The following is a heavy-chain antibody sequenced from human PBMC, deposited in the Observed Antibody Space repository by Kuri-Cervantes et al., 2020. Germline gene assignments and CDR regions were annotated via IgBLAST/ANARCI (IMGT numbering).Heavy chain of an antibody. J-gene: IGHJ4*02. CDR1: GFTFSSYW. Sequence: GESLKISCAAPGFTFSSYWMSWVRQAPGKGLEWVANIKQDGSEKYYVDSVKGRLTISRDNAKNSLYLQVNSLKTEDTAVYYCTREAQYYDYWGQGTLVTVSS. CDR2: IKQDGSEK. CDR3: TREAQYYDY. D-gene: IGHD3-10*01. V-gene: IGHV3-7*03.